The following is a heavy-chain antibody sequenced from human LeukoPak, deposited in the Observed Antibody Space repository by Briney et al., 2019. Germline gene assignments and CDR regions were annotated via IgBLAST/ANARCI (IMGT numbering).Heavy chain of an antibody. Sequence: SVKVSCKASGGTFSSYAISWVRQAPGQGLEWMGGIIPIFGTANYAQKFQGRVTITADESTSTAYLELSSLRSEDTAVYYCARGIEGSSGYYYYYYYGMDVWGQGTTVTVSS. V-gene: IGHV1-69*01. CDR1: GGTFSSYA. D-gene: IGHD3-22*01. J-gene: IGHJ6*02. CDR3: ARGIEGSSGYYYYYYYGMDV. CDR2: IIPIFGTA.